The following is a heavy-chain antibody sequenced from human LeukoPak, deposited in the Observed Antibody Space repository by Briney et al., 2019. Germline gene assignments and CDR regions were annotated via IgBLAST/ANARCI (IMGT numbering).Heavy chain of an antibody. Sequence: GRSLRLPCAASGFTFDDYAMHWVRQAPGKGLEWVSGISWNSGSIGYADSVKGRFTISRDNAKNSLYLQMNSLRAEDTALYYCAKVLLGDYYYYGMDVWGQGTTVTVSS. CDR3: AKVLLGDYYYYGMDV. D-gene: IGHD2-8*02. CDR2: ISWNSGSI. CDR1: GFTFDDYA. V-gene: IGHV3-9*01. J-gene: IGHJ6*02.